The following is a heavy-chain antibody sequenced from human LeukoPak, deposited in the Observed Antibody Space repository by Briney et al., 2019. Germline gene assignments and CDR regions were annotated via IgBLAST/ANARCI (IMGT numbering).Heavy chain of an antibody. V-gene: IGHV1-2*02. J-gene: IGHJ5*02. CDR1: GYTFTGYY. CDR3: ARGIAPEYQLLYWFDP. CDR2: INPNSGGT. D-gene: IGHD2-2*01. Sequence: ASVKVSCKASGYTFTGYYMHWVRQAPGQGLEWMGWINPNSGGTNYAQKFQGRVTMTRDTSISTSYMELSSLRSEDTAVYYCARGIAPEYQLLYWFDPWGQGTLVTVSS.